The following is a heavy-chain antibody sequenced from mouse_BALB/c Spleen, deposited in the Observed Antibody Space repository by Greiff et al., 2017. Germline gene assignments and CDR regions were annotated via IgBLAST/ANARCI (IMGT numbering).Heavy chain of an antibody. CDR3: ARDRYDGGFDY. CDR1: GYAFSSSW. V-gene: IGHV1-82*01. J-gene: IGHJ2*01. Sequence: QVQLQQSGPELVKPGASVKISCKASGYAFSSSWMNWVKQRPGQGLEWIGRIYPGDGDTNYNGKFKGKATLTADKSSSTAYMQLSSLTSVDSAVYFCARDRYDGGFDYWGQGTTLTVSS. CDR2: IYPGDGDT. D-gene: IGHD2-14*01.